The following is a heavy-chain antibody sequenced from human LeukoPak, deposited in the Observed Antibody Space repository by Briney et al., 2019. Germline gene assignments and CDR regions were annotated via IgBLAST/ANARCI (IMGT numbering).Heavy chain of an antibody. D-gene: IGHD6-13*01. CDR3: VRVVTTGSGWYHFDN. CDR1: EFPLPDHH. Sequence: GGPLSLSFPAPEFPLPDHHMTWSPKPPGKGLKGFARIKPTKPNSCTTEYAASVKGRFTISRDDSKNSVYLQLNSLKTEDTAVYYCVRVVTTGSGWYHFDNWGQGTLVTVSS. J-gene: IGHJ4*02. V-gene: IGHV3-72*01. CDR2: IKPTKPNSCTT.